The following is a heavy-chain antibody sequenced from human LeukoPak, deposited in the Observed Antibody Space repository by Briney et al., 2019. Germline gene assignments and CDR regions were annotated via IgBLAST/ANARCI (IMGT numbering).Heavy chain of an antibody. Sequence: PSETLSLTCTVSGGSISSSSYYWGWIRQPPGKGLEWIGSIYYSGSTYYNPSLKSRVTISVDTSKNQFSLKLSSVTAADTAVYYSARIHQWLVHGYWGQGTLVTVSS. J-gene: IGHJ4*02. D-gene: IGHD6-19*01. V-gene: IGHV4-39*07. CDR1: GGSISSSSYY. CDR2: IYYSGST. CDR3: ARIHQWLVHGY.